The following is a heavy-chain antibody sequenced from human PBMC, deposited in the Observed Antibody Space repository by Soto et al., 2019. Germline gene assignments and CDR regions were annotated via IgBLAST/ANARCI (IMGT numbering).Heavy chain of an antibody. Sequence: PSETLSLTCTVSGGSISSSTYYWDWIRQPPGKGLEWIGAMSYTGNKNYNPSLESRVTMSVDTSKNQFSLKLSSVTPTDTAVYYCARRSSSSLGSLFDPWGRGILVTVSS. V-gene: IGHV4-39*01. J-gene: IGHJ5*02. CDR2: MSYTGNK. CDR3: ARRSSSSLGSLFDP. D-gene: IGHD6-6*01. CDR1: GGSISSSTYY.